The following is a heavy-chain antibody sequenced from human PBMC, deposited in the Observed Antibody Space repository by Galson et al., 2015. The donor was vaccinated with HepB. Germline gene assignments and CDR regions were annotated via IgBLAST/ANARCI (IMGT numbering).Heavy chain of an antibody. D-gene: IGHD2-15*01. Sequence: SLRLSCAASGFTFSSYAMHWVRQAPGKGLEWVAVISYDGSNKYYADSVKGRFTISRDNSKNTLYLQMNSLRAEDTAVYYCARGLRIVVVVAATPVYFDYWGQGTLVTVSS. CDR2: ISYDGSNK. CDR3: ARGLRIVVVVAATPVYFDY. CDR1: GFTFSSYA. J-gene: IGHJ4*02. V-gene: IGHV3-30*04.